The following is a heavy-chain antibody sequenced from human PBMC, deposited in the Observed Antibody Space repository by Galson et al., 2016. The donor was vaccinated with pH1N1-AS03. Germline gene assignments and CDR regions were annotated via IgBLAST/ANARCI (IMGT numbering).Heavy chain of an antibody. CDR3: ARVMATIGDRFTYSYGLDV. CDR2: IIPIFGTP. V-gene: IGHV1-69*13. CDR1: GGTFSYSI. Sequence: SVKVSCKASGGTFSYSIISWVRQAPGQGLEWMGGIIPIFGTPNYAQKFQVRVTITADESTSTVYMELSSLRSEDTAVYYCARVMATIGDRFTYSYGLDVWGQGTTVTVSS. D-gene: IGHD5-24*01. J-gene: IGHJ6*02.